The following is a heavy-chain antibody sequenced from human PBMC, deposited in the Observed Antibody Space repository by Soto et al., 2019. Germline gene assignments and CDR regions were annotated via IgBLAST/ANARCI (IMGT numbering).Heavy chain of an antibody. CDR3: AERPSAPHTFDY. V-gene: IGHV3-23*04. CDR2: ISDSGGTS. D-gene: IGHD3-3*01. CDR1: GFIFSNYV. J-gene: IGHJ4*02. Sequence: EVQLVDSGGGLVQPGGSLRLSCAASGFIFSNYVMSWVRQAPGKGLEWVSSISDSGGTSYYAGSVKGRFTISRDNSKNTLYLQMNSLSAEDTAIYYCAERPSAPHTFDYWGQGTLVTVSS.